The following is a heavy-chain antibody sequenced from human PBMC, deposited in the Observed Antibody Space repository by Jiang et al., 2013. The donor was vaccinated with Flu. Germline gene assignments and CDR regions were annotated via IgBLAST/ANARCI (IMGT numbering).Heavy chain of an antibody. J-gene: IGHJ4*02. Sequence: VQLLESGGGLVQPGGSLRLSCAASGFTFGSYAMSWVRRAPGKGLEWVSYGGSGGSTYYADSVKGRFTISRDNSKNTLYLQMSSLRAEDTAVYYCAKGRGGSYASLYFDSWGQGTLVSVSS. CDR1: GFTFGSYA. D-gene: IGHD1-26*01. CDR3: AKGRGGSYASLYFDS. CDR2: YGGSGGST. V-gene: IGHV3-23*01.